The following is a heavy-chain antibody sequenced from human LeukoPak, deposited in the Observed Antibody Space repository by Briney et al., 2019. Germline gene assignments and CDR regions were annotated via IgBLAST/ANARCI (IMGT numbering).Heavy chain of an antibody. D-gene: IGHD5-12*01. V-gene: IGHV4-39*07. J-gene: IGHJ5*02. Sequence: SETLSLTCTVSGASISSTTYYWGWIRQPPRKGLEWIASIYYSGSTYYNPSLKSRVTISVDTSKNQFSLKLSSVTAADTAVYYCARGLRLGWFDPWGQGTLVTVSS. CDR3: ARGLRLGWFDP. CDR2: IYYSGST. CDR1: GASISSTTYY.